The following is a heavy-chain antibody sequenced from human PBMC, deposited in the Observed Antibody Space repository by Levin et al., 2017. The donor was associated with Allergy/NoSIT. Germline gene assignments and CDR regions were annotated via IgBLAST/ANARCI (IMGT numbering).Heavy chain of an antibody. CDR1: GYTFTGYY. V-gene: IGHV1-2*02. Sequence: GESLKISCKASGYTFTGYYMHWVRQAPGQGLEWMGWINPNSGGTNYAQKFQGRVTMTRDTSISTAYMELSRLRSDDTAVYYCARDLSHYSETVLWGQGTLVTVSS. D-gene: IGHD4-11*01. J-gene: IGHJ4*02. CDR2: INPNSGGT. CDR3: ARDLSHYSETVL.